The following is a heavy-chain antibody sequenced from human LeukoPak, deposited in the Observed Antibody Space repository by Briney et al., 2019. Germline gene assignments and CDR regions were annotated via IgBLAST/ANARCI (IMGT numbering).Heavy chain of an antibody. CDR2: ISWNSGNI. V-gene: IGHV3-9*01. CDR3: AKDKQGIITIFGVIIS. J-gene: IGHJ4*02. CDR1: GFTLDDYA. Sequence: PGGSLRLSCAASGFTLDDYAMHWVRQAPGKGLEWVAGISWNSGNIGYADSVKGRFTISRDNAKNSLYLQMNSLRAEDTASYYCAKDKQGIITIFGVIISWGQGTLVTVSS. D-gene: IGHD3-3*01.